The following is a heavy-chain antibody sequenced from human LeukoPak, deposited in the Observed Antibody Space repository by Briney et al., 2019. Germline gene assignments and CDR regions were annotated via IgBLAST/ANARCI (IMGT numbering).Heavy chain of an antibody. J-gene: IGHJ4*02. CDR1: GDSINNNYW. V-gene: IGHV4-4*02. CDR2: IYRSGST. CDR3: ARHSGSGLYYFDY. Sequence: PSGTLSLTCAVSGDSINNNYWWRWVRQFPGKGPEWIGEIYRSGSTSYNPSLKSRVTISVDTSKNQFSLKLSSVTAADTAVYYCARHSGSGLYYFDYWGQGTLVTVSS. D-gene: IGHD2-15*01.